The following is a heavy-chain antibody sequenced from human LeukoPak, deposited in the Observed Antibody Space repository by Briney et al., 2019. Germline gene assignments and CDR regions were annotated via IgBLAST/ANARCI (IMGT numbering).Heavy chain of an antibody. J-gene: IGHJ5*02. Sequence: GASVKVSCKASGYTFIGYYMHWVRQAPGQGLEWMGWINPNSGGTNYAQKFQGRVTMTRDTSISTAYMELSRLRSDDTAVYYCAKNPRITIFGVVIKNWFDPWGQGTLVTVSS. CDR1: GYTFIGYY. V-gene: IGHV1-2*02. CDR2: INPNSGGT. CDR3: AKNPRITIFGVVIKNWFDP. D-gene: IGHD3-3*01.